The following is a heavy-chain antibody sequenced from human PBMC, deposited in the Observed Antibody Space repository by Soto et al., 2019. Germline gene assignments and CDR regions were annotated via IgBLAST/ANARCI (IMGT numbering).Heavy chain of an antibody. J-gene: IGHJ4*02. D-gene: IGHD3-10*02. CDR2: TDHSGNS. V-gene: IGHV4-4*02. CDR1: GVSITSNYDW. Sequence: SETLSLTCAVSGVSITSNYDWWSWVRQPPGKGLEWIGETDHSGNSNYNPSLKSRVTISVDKSKNHFSLELNSVTAADTAVYYCARDVRGVTRPRDYWAQGILVTVSS. CDR3: ARDVRGVTRPRDY.